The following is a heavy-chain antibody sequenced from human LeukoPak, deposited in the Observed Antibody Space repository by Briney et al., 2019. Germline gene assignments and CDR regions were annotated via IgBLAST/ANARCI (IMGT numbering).Heavy chain of an antibody. V-gene: IGHV3-30-3*01. CDR2: ISYDGCNK. CDR1: GFTFSSYA. Sequence: GGSLRLSCAASGFTFSSYAMHWVRQAPGKGLEWVAVISYDGCNKYYADSVKGRFTISRDNSKNTLYLQMNSLRAEDTAVYYCAADVVVTALRPEPHDAFDIWGQGTMVTVSS. CDR3: AADVVVTALRPEPHDAFDI. D-gene: IGHD2-21*02. J-gene: IGHJ3*02.